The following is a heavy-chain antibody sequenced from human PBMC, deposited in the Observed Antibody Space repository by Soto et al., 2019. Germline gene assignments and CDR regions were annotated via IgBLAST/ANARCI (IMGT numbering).Heavy chain of an antibody. CDR2: IYYSGST. D-gene: IGHD6-19*01. Sequence: SETLSLTCTVSGGSISSSSYYWGWIRQPPGKGLEWIGSIYYSGSTYYNPSLKSRVTISVDTSKNQFFLKLSSVTAADTAVYYCARLGSGGGDYYYGMDVWGQGTTVTVSS. CDR3: ARLGSGGGDYYYGMDV. V-gene: IGHV4-39*01. J-gene: IGHJ6*02. CDR1: GGSISSSSYY.